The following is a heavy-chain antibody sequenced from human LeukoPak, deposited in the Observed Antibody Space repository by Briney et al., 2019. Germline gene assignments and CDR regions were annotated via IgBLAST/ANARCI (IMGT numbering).Heavy chain of an antibody. CDR2: IYIRGST. J-gene: IGHJ5*02. V-gene: IGHV4-59*01. Sequence: SETLSLICSVSGASISSYYWNWIRQPPGKGLEWIGSIYIRGSTNYNPSLESRVTISLDTSKDQFSLKLTSVTAADTAFYYCAKDWELGSWGQGTLVTVSS. CDR1: GASISSYY. D-gene: IGHD1-26*01. CDR3: AKDWELGS.